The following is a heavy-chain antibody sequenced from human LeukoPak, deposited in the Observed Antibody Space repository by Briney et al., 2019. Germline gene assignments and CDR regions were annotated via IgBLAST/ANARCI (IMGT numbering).Heavy chain of an antibody. CDR3: ARDGGKGYSYGSFDY. J-gene: IGHJ4*02. D-gene: IGHD5-18*01. V-gene: IGHV3-7*01. Sequence: GGSLRLSCVASGFSFSSYWMTWVRQAPGKGLDWVANINKDGTQFYYVDSVKSRFTISRDNSKNTLYLQMNSMRAEDTAVYYCARDGGKGYSYGSFDYWGQGTLVTVSS. CDR1: GFSFSSYW. CDR2: INKDGTQF.